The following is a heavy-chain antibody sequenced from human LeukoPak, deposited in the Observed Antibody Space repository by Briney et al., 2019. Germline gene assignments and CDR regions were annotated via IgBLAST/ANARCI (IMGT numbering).Heavy chain of an antibody. Sequence: ASVKVSCKASGGTFSSYAISWVRQAPGQGLEWMGGIIPIFGTANYAQKFQGRVTITADESTSTAYMELSSLRSEDTAVYYCARPRRIKLQLEVRAFDIWGQGTMVTVSS. D-gene: IGHD1-1*01. CDR2: IIPIFGTA. J-gene: IGHJ3*02. CDR3: ARPRRIKLQLEVRAFDI. CDR1: GGTFSSYA. V-gene: IGHV1-69*13.